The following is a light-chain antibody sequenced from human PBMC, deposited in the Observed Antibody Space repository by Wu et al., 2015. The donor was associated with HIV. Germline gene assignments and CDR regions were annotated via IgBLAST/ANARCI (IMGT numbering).Light chain of an antibody. Sequence: DIQMTQSPSSLSASAGDRVTITCRASQGISNSLAWYQQKPGKVPKLLIYAASSLQSGVPSRFSGSGSGTDFTLTITSLQPEDVATYYCQKHNSAPFTFGPGTRVDLK. CDR1: QGISNS. J-gene: IGKJ3*01. CDR2: AAS. V-gene: IGKV1-27*01. CDR3: QKHNSAPFT.